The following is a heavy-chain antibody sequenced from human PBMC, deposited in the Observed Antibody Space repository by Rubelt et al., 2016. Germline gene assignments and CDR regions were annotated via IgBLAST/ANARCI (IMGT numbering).Heavy chain of an antibody. CDR2: IDPIDSDT. Sequence: EVQLVQSGAEVKKPGESLRISCKGSGYSFTSYWISWVRQMPGKGLEWMGRIDPIDSDTNYSPSFQGHVTMAAEKSNSTDYLQWSSLKASHSAMDHCASNISALVVNYMEAWGKGTKFTVSS. V-gene: IGHV5-10-1*01. CDR3: ASNISALVVNYMEA. CDR1: GYSFTSYW. D-gene: IGHD2-15*01. J-gene: IGHJ6*03.